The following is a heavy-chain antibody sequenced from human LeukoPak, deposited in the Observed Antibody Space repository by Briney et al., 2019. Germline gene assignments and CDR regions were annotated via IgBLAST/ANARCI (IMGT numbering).Heavy chain of an antibody. CDR2: INPSGGST. D-gene: IGHD3-22*01. CDR1: GYTFTSFY. V-gene: IGHV1-46*01. Sequence: ASVKVSCKASGYTFTSFYMQWVRQAPGQGLEWMGIINPSGGSTNYAQKFQGRVIRTRDTSTSTVYMELSSLRSEDTAMYWCARGYYDSSGYDPGLGYWGQGTLVTVSS. J-gene: IGHJ4*02. CDR3: ARGYYDSSGYDPGLGY.